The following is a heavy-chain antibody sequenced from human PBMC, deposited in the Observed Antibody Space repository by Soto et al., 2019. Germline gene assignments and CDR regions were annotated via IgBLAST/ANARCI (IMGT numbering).Heavy chain of an antibody. V-gene: IGHV4-59*08. CDR1: GASTSSNY. CDR2: IYYSGST. D-gene: IGHD2-15*01. J-gene: IGHJ5*02. Sequence: PSETLSLTGIFIGASTSSNYWSWTRKPQGKVLEWFGYIYYSGSTNYNPSLKSRVTISVDTSKNHFSLKLSSVTAADTAVYYCARHCSGGSCYSSPDWFDPWGQGTLVTVSS. CDR3: ARHCSGGSCYSSPDWFDP.